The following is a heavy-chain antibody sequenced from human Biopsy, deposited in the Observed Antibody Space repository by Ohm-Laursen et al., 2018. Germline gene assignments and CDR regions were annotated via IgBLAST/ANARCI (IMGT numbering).Heavy chain of an antibody. Sequence: ASVKVSCKASGFSFTGYYIHWVRQAPGQGLEWMGWISPKSGGTNYAQKFQGNITMTKNTSMRTACMEMSRLRSDDTAVYYCALQSVAQMKNFDYWGQGTLVPVSS. V-gene: IGHV1-2*02. CDR2: ISPKSGGT. CDR1: GFSFTGYY. CDR3: ALQSVAQMKNFDY. D-gene: IGHD6-19*01. J-gene: IGHJ4*02.